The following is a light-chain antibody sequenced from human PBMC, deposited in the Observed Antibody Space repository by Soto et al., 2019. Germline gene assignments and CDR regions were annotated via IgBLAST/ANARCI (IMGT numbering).Light chain of an antibody. CDR3: SPYAGSKAV. CDR2: EVS. V-gene: IGLV2-8*01. CDR1: SSDVGGYNY. Sequence: NSSDVGGYNYVSWYQQHPGKAPNLMIYEVSKRPSGVPDRFSGSKSGNTASLTVSGLQAEDEADYYCSPYAGSKAVFGTVTKVTVL. J-gene: IGLJ1*01.